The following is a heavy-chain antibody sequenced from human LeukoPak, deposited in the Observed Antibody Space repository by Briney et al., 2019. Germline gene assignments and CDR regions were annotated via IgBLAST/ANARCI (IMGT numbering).Heavy chain of an antibody. J-gene: IGHJ6*03. CDR2: IYHSGST. CDR3: ARADYSSTWSHDYYYMDV. D-gene: IGHD6-13*01. CDR1: VGSLSRGYY. V-gene: IGHV4-38-2*02. Sequence: PPQTLSLTCTVSVGSLSRGYYWGWIRQPPGKGLEWIGSIYHSGSTSYNPSLKSRVTISVDTSKNQFSLKLSSVTAADSAVYCCARADYSSTWSHDYYYMDVWGKGTTVTVSS.